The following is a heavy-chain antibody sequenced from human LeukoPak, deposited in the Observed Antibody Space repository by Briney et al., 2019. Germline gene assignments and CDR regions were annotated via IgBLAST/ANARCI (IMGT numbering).Heavy chain of an antibody. CDR2: ISAYNGNT. CDR3: ARGGDLAYCGGDCYSEAFDI. CDR1: GYTFTSYG. D-gene: IGHD2-21*02. V-gene: IGHV1-18*01. J-gene: IGHJ3*02. Sequence: ASVKVSCKASGYTFTSYGISWVRQAPGQGLEWMGWISAYNGNTNYAQKLQGRVTMTTDTSTSTAYMELRSLRSDDTAVYYCARGGDLAYCGGDCYSEAFDIWGQGTMVTVSS.